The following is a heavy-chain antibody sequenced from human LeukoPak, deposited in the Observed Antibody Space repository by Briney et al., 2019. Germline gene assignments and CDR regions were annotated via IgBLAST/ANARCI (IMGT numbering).Heavy chain of an antibody. D-gene: IGHD2-2*02. CDR3: ASKGGVTAAIVGFDY. V-gene: IGHV3-11*04. CDR1: GFTFSDYY. J-gene: IGHJ4*02. CDR2: ISSSGSTI. Sequence: GGSLRLSCAASGFTFSDYYMSWIRQAPGKGLEWVSYISSSGSTIYYADSVKGRFTISRDDAKNSLYLQMNSLRAEDTAVYYCASKGGVTAAIVGFDYWGQGTLVTVSS.